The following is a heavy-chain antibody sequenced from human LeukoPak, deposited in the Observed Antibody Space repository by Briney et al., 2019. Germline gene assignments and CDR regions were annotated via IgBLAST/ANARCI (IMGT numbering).Heavy chain of an antibody. D-gene: IGHD2-2*01. Sequence: ASVKVSCKASGYTFSNFGISWVRQAPGQGLEWMGWISGNNDNPNYGQKFQSRFTVTTDSSTSTAYMELRNLRSDDTAVYYCARDGTSTDDYWGQGTLVTVSS. V-gene: IGHV1-18*01. CDR1: GYTFSNFG. CDR3: ARDGTSTDDY. J-gene: IGHJ4*02. CDR2: ISGNNDNP.